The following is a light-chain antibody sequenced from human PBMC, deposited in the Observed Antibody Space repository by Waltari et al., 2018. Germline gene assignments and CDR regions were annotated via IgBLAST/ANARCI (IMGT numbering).Light chain of an antibody. Sequence: QSALTQPRSVSGSPGQSVTISCTGTSSDVGGYNYVSWYQQQPGKAPKLIIYDVTKRPSVVPQRFSGSSSVDTPSLAISGLQADDGADYDFCSYGGSYSFVVFGGWTKLTVL. CDR1: SSDVGGYNY. CDR2: DVT. CDR3: CSYGGSYSFVV. V-gene: IGLV2-11*01. J-gene: IGLJ2*01.